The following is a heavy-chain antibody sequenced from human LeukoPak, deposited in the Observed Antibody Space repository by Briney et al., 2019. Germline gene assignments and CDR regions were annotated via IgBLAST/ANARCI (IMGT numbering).Heavy chain of an antibody. V-gene: IGHV4-31*03. Sequence: SETLSLTCTVSGGSISSGGYYWSWIRQHPGKGLEWIGYIYYSGSTYYNPSLKSRVTISVDTSKNQFSLKLSSVTAADTAVYYCARGNYVVSNYFDYWGQGTLVTVSS. CDR1: GGSISSGGYY. CDR3: ARGNYVVSNYFDY. J-gene: IGHJ4*02. CDR2: IYYSGST. D-gene: IGHD1-7*01.